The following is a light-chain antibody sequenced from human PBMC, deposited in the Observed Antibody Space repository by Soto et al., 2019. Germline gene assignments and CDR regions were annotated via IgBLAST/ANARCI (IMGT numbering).Light chain of an antibody. CDR3: ASYAGSNNYV. J-gene: IGLJ1*01. CDR2: EVT. V-gene: IGLV2-8*01. CDR1: SSDVGGYNY. Sequence: QSALTQPPSASGSPGQSVTISCTGTSSDVGGYNYVSWYQQHPGKAPKVTIYEVTKRPSGVPDRFSGSKSGDTASLTVSGLQSEDEATYYCASYAGSNNYVFGTGTKLTVL.